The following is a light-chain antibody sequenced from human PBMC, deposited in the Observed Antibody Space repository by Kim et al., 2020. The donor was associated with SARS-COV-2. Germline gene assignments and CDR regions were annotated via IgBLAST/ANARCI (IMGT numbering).Light chain of an antibody. J-gene: IGKJ5*01. V-gene: IGKV3-11*01. CDR2: DAS. CDR3: QQRSNWIT. Sequence: SLSPGERATLSCRASQSVNNFLAWYQQKPGQAPRLLIYDASNRATGIPARFSGSGSGTDFTLTISSLEPEDFAVYYCQQRSNWITFGQGTRLEIK. CDR1: QSVNNF.